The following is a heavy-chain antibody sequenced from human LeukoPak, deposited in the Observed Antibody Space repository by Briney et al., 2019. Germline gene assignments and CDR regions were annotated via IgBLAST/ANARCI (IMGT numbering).Heavy chain of an antibody. J-gene: IGHJ3*02. D-gene: IGHD2-21*01. Sequence: GGSLRLSCAASGFTFSSYAMSWVRQAPGKGLEWVANIKQDGSEKYYVDSVKGRFTISRDNAKNSLYLQMNSLRAEDTAVYYCAREHGFYSAFDIWGQGTMVTVSS. CDR3: AREHGFYSAFDI. V-gene: IGHV3-7*01. CDR2: IKQDGSEK. CDR1: GFTFSSYA.